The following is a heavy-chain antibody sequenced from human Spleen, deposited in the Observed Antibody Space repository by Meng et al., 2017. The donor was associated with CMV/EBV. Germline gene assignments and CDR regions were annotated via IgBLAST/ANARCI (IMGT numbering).Heavy chain of an antibody. V-gene: IGHV3-74*01. CDR3: ARVGVDFWSGHSPHDI. D-gene: IGHD3-3*01. J-gene: IGHJ3*02. CDR1: FTFSSFW. Sequence: FTFSSFWMHWVRQVPGKGLVWVSRVNGDGSSTRYADSVKGRFTISRDNAKNTLYLQMNSLRAEDTAVYYCARVGVDFWSGHSPHDIWGQGTVVTVSS. CDR2: VNGDGSST.